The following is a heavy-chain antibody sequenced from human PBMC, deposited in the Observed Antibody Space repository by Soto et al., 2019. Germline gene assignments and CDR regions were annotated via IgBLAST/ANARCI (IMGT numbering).Heavy chain of an antibody. CDR3: ARDLLYYDILTGPRHYYGMDV. D-gene: IGHD3-9*01. Sequence: SETLSLTCTVSGGSISSGGYYWSWIRQHPGKGLEWIGYIYYSGSTYYNPSLKSRVTISVDTSKNQFSLKLSSVTAADTAVYYCARDLLYYDILTGPRHYYGMDVWGQGPTVTVSS. CDR2: IYYSGST. J-gene: IGHJ6*02. V-gene: IGHV4-31*03. CDR1: GGSISSGGYY.